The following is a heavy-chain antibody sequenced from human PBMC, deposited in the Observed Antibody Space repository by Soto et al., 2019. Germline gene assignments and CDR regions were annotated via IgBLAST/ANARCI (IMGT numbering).Heavy chain of an antibody. CDR2: IYWDDDK. Sequence: QITLKESGPTLVKPTQTLTLTCTFSGFTLTTSGVGVGWIRQPPGKALERLALIYWDDDKRYSPSLKSRLTITKDTSKNQVVLTMTNMDPVDTATYYCALRRPAARGVEYFDFWGQGTLVTVSS. J-gene: IGHJ4*02. CDR1: GFTLTTSGVG. V-gene: IGHV2-5*02. CDR3: ALRRPAARGVEYFDF. D-gene: IGHD6-25*01.